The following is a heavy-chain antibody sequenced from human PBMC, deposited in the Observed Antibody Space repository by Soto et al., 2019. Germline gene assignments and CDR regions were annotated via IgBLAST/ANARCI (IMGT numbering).Heavy chain of an antibody. D-gene: IGHD3-22*01. CDR2: INHSGST. CDR3: ARTIRAYYDSSGYVYYFDY. V-gene: IGHV4-34*01. Sequence: PSETRSLTCALDGGSFSGYYWGWIRQPPGKGLEWIGEINHSGSTNYNPSLKSPVTISVDTSKKQFSLRLSSVTAADTAVYYCARTIRAYYDSSGYVYYFDYWGQGTLVTVSS. J-gene: IGHJ4*02. CDR1: GGSFSGYY.